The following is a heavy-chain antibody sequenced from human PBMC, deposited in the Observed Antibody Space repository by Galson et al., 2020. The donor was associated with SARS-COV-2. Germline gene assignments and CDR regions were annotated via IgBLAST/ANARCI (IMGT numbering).Heavy chain of an antibody. Sequence: GESLKISCAASGFTFSSYWMSWVRQAPGKGLEWVANIKQDGSEKYYVDSVKGRFTISRDNAKNSLYLQMNSLRAEDTAVYYCARVLYGDYFLDYWGQGTLVTVSS. CDR3: ARVLYGDYFLDY. CDR2: IKQDGSEK. D-gene: IGHD4-17*01. J-gene: IGHJ4*02. V-gene: IGHV3-7*01. CDR1: GFTFSSYW.